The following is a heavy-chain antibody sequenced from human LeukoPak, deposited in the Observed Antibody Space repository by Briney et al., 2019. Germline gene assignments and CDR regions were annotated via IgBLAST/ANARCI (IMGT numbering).Heavy chain of an antibody. V-gene: IGHV4-34*01. Sequence: SETLSLTCAVYGGSFSGYYWSWIRQPPGKGLEWIGEINHSGSTNCNPSLKSRVTISVDTSKNQFSLKLSSVTAADTAVYYCARGRGLLLWFGELLYKCWFDPWGQGALVTVSS. D-gene: IGHD3-10*01. J-gene: IGHJ5*02. CDR2: INHSGST. CDR1: GGSFSGYY. CDR3: ARGRGLLLWFGELLYKCWFDP.